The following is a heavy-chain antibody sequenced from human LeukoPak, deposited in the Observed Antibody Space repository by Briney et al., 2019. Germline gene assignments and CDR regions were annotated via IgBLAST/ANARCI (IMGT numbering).Heavy chain of an antibody. V-gene: IGHV1-8*01. CDR2: INPINGNT. CDR3: ARVYLLGIDY. J-gene: IGHJ4*02. CDR1: GYTFTNYD. Sequence: ASVKVSCKASGYTFTNYDINWVRQAAGQGLEWMGWINPINGNTGYAQKFQGRVTMTRNTSISTAYMELSSLRSDDTAVYYCARVYLLGIDYWGQGTLVTVSS. D-gene: IGHD7-27*01.